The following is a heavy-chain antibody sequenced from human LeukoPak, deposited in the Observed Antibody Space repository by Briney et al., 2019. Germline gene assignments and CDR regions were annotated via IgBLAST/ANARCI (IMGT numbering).Heavy chain of an antibody. J-gene: IGHJ5*02. D-gene: IGHD6-13*01. CDR2: LTGYGGA. Sequence: GGSLRLSCEASGLSFTNYAMMWVRQAPGKGLQWISTLTGYGGAYYADSGEGRFIISRDISKNTMFLQMYSLRAEDTAVYYCAKGAAAGKVDWFDPWRQGTLVTVSS. CDR1: GLSFTNYA. V-gene: IGHV3-23*01. CDR3: AKGAAAGKVDWFDP.